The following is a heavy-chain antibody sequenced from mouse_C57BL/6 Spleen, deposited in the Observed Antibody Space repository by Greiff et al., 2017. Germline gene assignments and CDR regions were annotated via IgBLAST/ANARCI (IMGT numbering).Heavy chain of an antibody. CDR1: GYTFTDYE. CDR2: IDPETGGT. CDR3: TRSGYYGSSDY. Sequence: VKLMESGAELVRPGASVTLSCKASGYTFTDYEMHWVKQTPVHGLEWIGAIDPETGGTAYNQKFKGKAILTADKSSSTAYMELRSLTSEDSAVYYCTRSGYYGSSDYWGQGTTLTVSS. V-gene: IGHV1-15*01. D-gene: IGHD1-1*01. J-gene: IGHJ2*01.